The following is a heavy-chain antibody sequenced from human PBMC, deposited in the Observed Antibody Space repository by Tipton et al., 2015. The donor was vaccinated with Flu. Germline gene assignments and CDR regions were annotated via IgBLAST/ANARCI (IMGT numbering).Heavy chain of an antibody. Sequence: LRLSCTVSGGSVTNFTWNWIRQPPGKGLEWIGYIYYTGSTHYNPSLKSRVTISVATSNNQFSLKLSSVTAADTAVYYCARGRYRYGSVGFDIWGQGTMVTVS. CDR1: GGSVTNFT. D-gene: IGHD5-18*01. V-gene: IGHV4-59*02. CDR2: IYYTGST. CDR3: ARGRYRYGSVGFDI. J-gene: IGHJ3*02.